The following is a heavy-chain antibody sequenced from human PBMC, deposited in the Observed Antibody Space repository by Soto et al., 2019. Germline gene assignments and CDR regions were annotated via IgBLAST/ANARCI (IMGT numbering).Heavy chain of an antibody. V-gene: IGHV5-10-1*01. CDR2: IDPSDSYT. Sequence: GESLKISCKGSGYSFTSYWISWVRQMPGKGLEWMGRIDPSDSYTNYSPSFQGHVTISADKSISTAYLQWSSLKASDTAMYYCARHFSTGRRGSDYYYGMDVWGQGTKVTVSS. CDR1: GYSFTSYW. CDR3: ARHFSTGRRGSDYYYGMDV. J-gene: IGHJ6*02. D-gene: IGHD3-9*01.